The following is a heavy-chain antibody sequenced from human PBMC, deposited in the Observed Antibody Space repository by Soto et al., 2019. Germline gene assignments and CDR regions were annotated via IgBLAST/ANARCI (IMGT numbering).Heavy chain of an antibody. CDR1: GVTFSSYA. CDR3: ARDGDDYEGGWAFDI. Sequence: SVKVSCKASGVTFSSYAISWVRQAPGQGLEWMGGIIPIFGTANYAQKFQGRVAITADESTSTAYMELSSLRSEDTAVYYCARDGDDYEGGWAFDIWGQGTMVTVSS. D-gene: IGHD4-17*01. CDR2: IIPIFGTA. J-gene: IGHJ3*02. V-gene: IGHV1-69*13.